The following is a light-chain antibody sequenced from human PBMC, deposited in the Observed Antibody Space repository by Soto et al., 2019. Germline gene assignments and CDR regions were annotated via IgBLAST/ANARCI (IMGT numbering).Light chain of an antibody. V-gene: IGKV1-9*01. Sequence: DIQLTQSPSFPSASVGDRVTITCRASQGLSSSLAWYHQTPGKAPKLLIYAASTLQSGVPSRFSGSGSGTEFTLTISSLQPEDFATYYCQQLTSYPITFGQGTRLEIK. J-gene: IGKJ5*01. CDR3: QQLTSYPIT. CDR2: AAS. CDR1: QGLSSS.